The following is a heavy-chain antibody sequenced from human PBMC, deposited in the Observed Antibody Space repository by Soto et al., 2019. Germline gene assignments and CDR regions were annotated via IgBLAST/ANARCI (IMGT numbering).Heavy chain of an antibody. D-gene: IGHD6-13*01. V-gene: IGHV4-4*02. J-gene: IGHJ4*02. Sequence: WETLSLTCTGSGGSISSSNWWSWVRQPPGEGLEWIGEIYHSGSTNYNPSLKSRVTISVDKSKNQFSLKLSSVTAADTAVYYCARGENSSSWYDYWGQGTLVTVSS. CDR2: IYHSGST. CDR3: ARGENSSSWYDY. CDR1: GGSISSSNW.